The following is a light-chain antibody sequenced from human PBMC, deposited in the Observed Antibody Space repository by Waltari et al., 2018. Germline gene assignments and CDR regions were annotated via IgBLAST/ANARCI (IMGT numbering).Light chain of an antibody. CDR2: DAS. J-gene: IGKJ1*01. CDR3: QQYTTYSGT. CDR1: QSVSRW. Sequence: DIQMTQSPSTLSVSIGDRVTITCRARQSVSRWLAWYQQKPGKAPKVLIYDASSLESGVPSRFSGSGSGTEFTLTISSLQPDDFATYYCQQYTTYSGTFGQGTKVEIK. V-gene: IGKV1-5*01.